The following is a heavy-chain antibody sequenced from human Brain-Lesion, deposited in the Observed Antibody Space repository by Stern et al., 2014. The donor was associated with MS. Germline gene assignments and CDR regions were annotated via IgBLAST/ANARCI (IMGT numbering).Heavy chain of an antibody. CDR3: ARPHYFDSSGLDY. D-gene: IGHD3-22*01. CDR1: GYTFTTYY. CDR2: INPSDSSA. V-gene: IGHV1-46*03. Sequence: QVQLVQSGAEVKKPGASVKVSCKASGYTFTTYYLHWVRQAPGQGLEWMGIINPSDSSASYTQKLRGRVTMTRDTSTSTFYMELRNLRSEDTVVYYGARPHYFDSSGLDYWGQGTLVTVSS. J-gene: IGHJ4*02.